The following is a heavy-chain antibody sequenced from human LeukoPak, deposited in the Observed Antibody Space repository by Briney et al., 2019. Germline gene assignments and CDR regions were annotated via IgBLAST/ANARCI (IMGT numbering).Heavy chain of an antibody. J-gene: IGHJ3*02. Sequence: ASVKVSCKASGYTFTSYAMNWVRQAPGQGLEWMGIINPSGGSTSYAQKFQGRVTMTRDMSTSTVYMELSSLRSEDTAVYYCARDGGSSGYSDAFDIWGQGTMVTVSS. CDR2: INPSGGST. CDR3: ARDGGSSGYSDAFDI. D-gene: IGHD3-22*01. V-gene: IGHV1-46*01. CDR1: GYTFTSYA.